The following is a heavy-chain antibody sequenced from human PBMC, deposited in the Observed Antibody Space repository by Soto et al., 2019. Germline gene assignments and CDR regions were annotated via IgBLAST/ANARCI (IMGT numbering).Heavy chain of an antibody. D-gene: IGHD3-10*01. CDR2: INPFDGSR. J-gene: IGHJ4*02. CDR1: GFVLTSYY. Sequence: APVKPTSKACGFVLTSYYIYWVRQAPGQGLEWMGWINPFDGSRMFAQSFQGRVTMTRDTSTSTVYMEVSSLRSEDTAVYYCSRVDPGETSPFDHWGQGTLVTVSS. V-gene: IGHV1-46*03. CDR3: SRVDPGETSPFDH.